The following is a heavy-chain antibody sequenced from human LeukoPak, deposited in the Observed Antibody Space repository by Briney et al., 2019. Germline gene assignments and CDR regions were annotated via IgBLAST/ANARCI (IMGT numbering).Heavy chain of an antibody. V-gene: IGHV3-64*01. CDR3: ARMDDYTNYYFDY. Sequence: GGSLRLSCAASGFTFTRFAMHWVRQAPGKGLEFVSAISSNGDRTYYARSVKGRFTISRDNAKNTVDLQMGSLRPEDMGVYFCARMDDYTNYYFDYWGQGTMVTVSS. D-gene: IGHD4-11*01. J-gene: IGHJ4*02. CDR2: ISSNGDRT. CDR1: GFTFTRFA.